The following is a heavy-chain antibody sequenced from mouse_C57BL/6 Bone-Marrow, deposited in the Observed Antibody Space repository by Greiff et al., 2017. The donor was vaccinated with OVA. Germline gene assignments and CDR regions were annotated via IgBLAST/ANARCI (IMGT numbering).Heavy chain of an antibody. J-gene: IGHJ3*01. CDR2: INPYNGGT. V-gene: IGHV1-19*01. D-gene: IGHD3-2*02. CDR1: GYTFTDYY. Sequence: VQLKESGPVLVKPGASVKMSCKASGYTFTDYYMNWVKQSHGKSLEWIGVINPYNGGTSYNQKFKGKATLTVDKSSSTAYMELNSLTSEDSAVYYCARSGPTAQATFAYWGQGTLVTVSA. CDR3: ARSGPTAQATFAY.